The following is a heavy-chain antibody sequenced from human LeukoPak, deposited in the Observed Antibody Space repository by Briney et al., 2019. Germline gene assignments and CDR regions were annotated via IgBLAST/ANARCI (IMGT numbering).Heavy chain of an antibody. D-gene: IGHD3-22*01. Sequence: GGSLRLSCAASGFTFSSYAMSWVRQAPGKGLEWVSAISGSGGGTYYADSVKGRFTFSRDNSKNTLYLQMNSLRAEDTAVYYCARAAYYDSSGYPKYFQHWGQGTLVTVSS. V-gene: IGHV3-23*01. CDR3: ARAAYYDSSGYPKYFQH. J-gene: IGHJ1*01. CDR2: ISGSGGGT. CDR1: GFTFSSYA.